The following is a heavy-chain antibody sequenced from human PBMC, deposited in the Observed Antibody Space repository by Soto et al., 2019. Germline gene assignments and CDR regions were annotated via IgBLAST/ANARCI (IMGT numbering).Heavy chain of an antibody. CDR1: GFTLRSYA. CDR2: ISYDGSNK. CDR3: ARARLDTPALDY. J-gene: IGHJ4*02. D-gene: IGHD2-2*01. V-gene: IGHV3-30-3*01. Sequence: QVQLVESGGGVVQPGRSLRLPCAASGFTLRSYAMHWVRQAPGKGLEWVAAISYDGSNKYNADSVKGRFTISRDNSKNTLYLQMNSLRVEDTAEYYCARARLDTPALDYWGQGTLVTVSS.